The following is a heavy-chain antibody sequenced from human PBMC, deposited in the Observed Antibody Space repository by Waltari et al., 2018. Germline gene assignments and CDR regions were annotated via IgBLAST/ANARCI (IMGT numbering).Heavy chain of an antibody. J-gene: IGHJ3*02. D-gene: IGHD6-13*01. CDR2: IYYSGST. CDR1: GGSISSSSYY. Sequence: QLQLQESGPGLVKPSETLSLTCTVSGGSISSSSYYWGWIRQPPGKGLEWIGSIYYSGSTYYNPSPKGRVTISVDTSKNQFSLKLSSVTAADTAVYYCARPRIAAAGDAFDIWGQGTMVTVSS. CDR3: ARPRIAAAGDAFDI. V-gene: IGHV4-39*01.